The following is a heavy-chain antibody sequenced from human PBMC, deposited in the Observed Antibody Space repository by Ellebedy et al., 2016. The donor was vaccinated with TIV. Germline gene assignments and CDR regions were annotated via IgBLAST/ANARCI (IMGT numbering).Heavy chain of an antibody. D-gene: IGHD3-22*01. Sequence: ETLSLTCAASGFTFGSFAMHWVRQAPGKGLEWLSVISGGGDNTYHADSVKGRFTIIRDNSKNTLYLQMDRLRAEDTAVYYCAKGTSSGFNYDRVGCEYWGQGTLVTVSS. J-gene: IGHJ4*02. CDR3: AKGTSSGFNYDRVGCEY. V-gene: IGHV3-23*01. CDR2: ISGGGDNT. CDR1: GFTFGSFA.